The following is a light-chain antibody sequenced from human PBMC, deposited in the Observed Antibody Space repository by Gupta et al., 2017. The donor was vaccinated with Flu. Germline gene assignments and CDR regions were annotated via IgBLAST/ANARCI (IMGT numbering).Light chain of an antibody. CDR2: LGS. Sequence: VTPGEPASISCRSSQSLLHSNGYNYLDWYLQKPGQSPQLLIYLGSNRASGVPDRFSGSGSGTDFTLKISSVEAEDVGIYYCMQASQIRAFGQGTRVEIK. J-gene: IGKJ1*01. V-gene: IGKV2-28*01. CDR3: MQASQIRA. CDR1: QSLLHSNGYNY.